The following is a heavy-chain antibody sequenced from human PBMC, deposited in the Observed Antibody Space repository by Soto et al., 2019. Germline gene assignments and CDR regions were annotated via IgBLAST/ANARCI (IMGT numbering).Heavy chain of an antibody. D-gene: IGHD6-13*01. J-gene: IGHJ4*02. Sequence: GGSLRLSCAASGFTFSSYAMSWVRQAPGNGLEFVSAISGIFGSTYYADSVKGRFTISRYNSKNTLYLQMNSLRAEDTAVYCCAKTPGIEADGTGLDYWGQGTLVTVSS. CDR2: ISGIFGST. V-gene: IGHV3-23*01. CDR3: AKTPGIEADGTGLDY. CDR1: GFTFSSYA.